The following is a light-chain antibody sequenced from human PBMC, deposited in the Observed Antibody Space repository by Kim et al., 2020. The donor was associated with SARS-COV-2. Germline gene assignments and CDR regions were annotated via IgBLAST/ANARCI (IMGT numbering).Light chain of an antibody. J-gene: IGKJ2*01. CDR2: GAS. CDR3: QQRSNWMFS. V-gene: IGKV3-11*01. CDR1: QSVSSQ. Sequence: SLSPGERATRSFRASQSVSSQLAWYQQKPGQAPRLLIYGASNRATGIPARFTGSGSGTDFTLAISSLESEDFAVYYCQQRSNWMFSFGQGTKLEI.